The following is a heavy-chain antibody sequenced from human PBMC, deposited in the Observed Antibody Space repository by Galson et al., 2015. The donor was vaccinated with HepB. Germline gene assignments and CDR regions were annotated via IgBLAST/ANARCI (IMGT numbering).Heavy chain of an antibody. Sequence: QSGAEVTKPGESLRISCKGSGYSFTNYWISWVRQMPGKGLEWMGRIDPSDSYTNYSPSFQGHVTISADKSISTAFLQWSSLKASDTAMYYCARHGPACSSISCHNWFDPWGQGTLVTVSS. CDR2: IDPSDSYT. CDR3: ARHGPACSSISCHNWFDP. CDR1: GYSFTNYW. V-gene: IGHV5-10-1*01. D-gene: IGHD2-2*01. J-gene: IGHJ5*02.